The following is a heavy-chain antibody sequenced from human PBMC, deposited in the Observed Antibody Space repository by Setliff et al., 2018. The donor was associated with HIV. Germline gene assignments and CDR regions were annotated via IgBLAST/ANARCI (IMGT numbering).Heavy chain of an antibody. Sequence: GGSLRLSCAASGFIFSEHYMSWIRQAPGKGLEWVSYISSGGTILHYADSVKGRFTISRDNAKNSLYLQMNSLRAEDTAVYYCALTPYSSSSLSYWGQGNLVTVSS. CDR3: ALTPYSSSSLSY. CDR2: ISSGGTIL. J-gene: IGHJ4*02. V-gene: IGHV3-11*01. CDR1: GFIFSEHY. D-gene: IGHD6-6*01.